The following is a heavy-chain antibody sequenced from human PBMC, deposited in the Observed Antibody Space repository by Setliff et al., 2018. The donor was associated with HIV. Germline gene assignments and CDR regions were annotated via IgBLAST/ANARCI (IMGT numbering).Heavy chain of an antibody. CDR3: ATIVESSGYHGGNYFDF. V-gene: IGHV3-30*02. CDR2: IRYDGSNK. D-gene: IGHD3-22*01. Sequence: PGGSLRLSCAVSGFTFSSYEMSWVRQAPGKGLEWVAFIRYDGSNKYYADSVKGRFTISRDNSKNTLYLQMNSLRAEDTAVYYCATIVESSGYHGGNYFDFWGRGSLVTVSS. CDR1: GFTFSSYE. J-gene: IGHJ4*02.